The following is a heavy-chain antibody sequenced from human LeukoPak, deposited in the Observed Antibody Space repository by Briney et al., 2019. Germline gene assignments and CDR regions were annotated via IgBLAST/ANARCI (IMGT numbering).Heavy chain of an antibody. J-gene: IGHJ4*02. Sequence: SQTLSLTCAISGDSVSSNSAAWNWIRQSPSRGLEWLGRTYYRSMWYNDYAVSVKSRITITPDTSRNQFSLQLNSVTPEDTAVYYCARDTAPDYYDSSGYQVGFDYWGQGTLVIVSS. V-gene: IGHV6-1*01. CDR3: ARDTAPDYYDSSGYQVGFDY. CDR1: GDSVSSNSAA. D-gene: IGHD3-22*01. CDR2: TYYRSMWYN.